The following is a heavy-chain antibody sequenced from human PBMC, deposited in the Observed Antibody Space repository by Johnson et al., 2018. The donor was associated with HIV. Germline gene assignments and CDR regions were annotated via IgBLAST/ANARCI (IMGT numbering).Heavy chain of an antibody. J-gene: IGHJ3*02. CDR2: IRYDGTNK. D-gene: IGHD6-13*01. CDR3: ARPQVAAAGRVVGNVESGDDAFDI. Sequence: QVQLVESGGGVVQPGRSLRLSCAASGFTFSSYSMHWVRQAPGKGLEWVAFIRYDGTNKYYGDSVKGRFTVSRDNSKNTVYVDMNSLRAEDTAVYYCARPQVAAAGRVVGNVESGDDAFDIWGQGTMVTVSS. CDR1: GFTFSSYS. V-gene: IGHV3-30*02.